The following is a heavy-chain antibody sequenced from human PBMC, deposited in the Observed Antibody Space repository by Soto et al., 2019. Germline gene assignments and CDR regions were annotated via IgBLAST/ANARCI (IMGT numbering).Heavy chain of an antibody. D-gene: IGHD3-9*01. J-gene: IGHJ5*02. CDR2: FDPEDGET. Sequence: ASVKVSCKVSGYTLTELSMHWVRQAPGKGLEWMGGFDPEDGETIYAQKFQGRVTMTEDTSTDTAYMELSSLRSEDTAVYYCATDRSLRYFDWSPWFDPWGQGTLVTVSS. V-gene: IGHV1-24*01. CDR3: ATDRSLRYFDWSPWFDP. CDR1: GYTLTELS.